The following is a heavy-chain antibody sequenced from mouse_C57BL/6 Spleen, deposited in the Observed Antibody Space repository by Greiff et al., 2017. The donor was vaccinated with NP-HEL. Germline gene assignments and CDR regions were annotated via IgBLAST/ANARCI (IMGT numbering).Heavy chain of an antibody. D-gene: IGHD1-1*01. Sequence: EVQLQQSGAELVRPGASVKLSCTASGFNIKDYYMHWVKQRPEQGLEWIGRIDPEDGDTEYAPKFQGKATMTADTSSNTAYLQLSSLTSEDTAVYYCTSYYYGSSSFAYWGQGTLVTVAA. V-gene: IGHV14-1*01. CDR1: GFNIKDYY. CDR2: IDPEDGDT. CDR3: TSYYYGSSSFAY. J-gene: IGHJ3*01.